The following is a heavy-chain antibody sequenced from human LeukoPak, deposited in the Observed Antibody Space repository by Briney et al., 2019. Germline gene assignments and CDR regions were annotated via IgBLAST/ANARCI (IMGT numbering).Heavy chain of an antibody. CDR1: GFTVSSNY. D-gene: IGHD3-10*01. CDR2: IYSGGST. J-gene: IGHJ3*02. Sequence: GSLRLSCAASGFTVSSNYMSWVRQAPGKGLEWVSVIYSGGSTYYADSVKGRFTISRDNAKKSLFLQMNSLRAEDTAVYYCASFPPYMVRNDAFDIWGQGTVVTVSS. V-gene: IGHV3-53*01. CDR3: ASFPPYMVRNDAFDI.